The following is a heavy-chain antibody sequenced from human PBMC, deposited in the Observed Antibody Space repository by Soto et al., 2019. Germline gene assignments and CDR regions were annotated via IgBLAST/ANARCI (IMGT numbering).Heavy chain of an antibody. D-gene: IGHD2-2*01. CDR1: GGSISSYY. V-gene: IGHV4-59*01. J-gene: IGHJ6*02. CDR3: ARVLGYCSSTSYYRGYYYYYGMDV. CDR2: IYYSGST. Sequence: QVQLQESGPGLVKPSETLSLTCTVSGGSISSYYWSWIRQPPGKGLEWIGYIYYSGSTNYNPSLKSRVTISVDTSKNQFSLKLSSVTAADTAVYYCARVLGYCSSTSYYRGYYYYYGMDVWGQGTTVTVSS.